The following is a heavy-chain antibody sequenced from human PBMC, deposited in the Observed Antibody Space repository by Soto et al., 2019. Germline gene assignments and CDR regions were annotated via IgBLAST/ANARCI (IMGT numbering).Heavy chain of an antibody. CDR1: GDSIITSNW. CDR2: IYHSGST. J-gene: IGHJ4*02. CDR3: AREGPVTGEFDY. Sequence: QVQLQESGPGLVKPSGTLSLTCAVSGDSIITSNWWSWVRQSPGKGLEWIGEIYHSGSTTYNPSLKSRVIISVDKTRNQFSLKLTSVTAADTAVYYCAREGPVTGEFDYWGQGTLVTVSS. V-gene: IGHV4-4*02. D-gene: IGHD1-26*01.